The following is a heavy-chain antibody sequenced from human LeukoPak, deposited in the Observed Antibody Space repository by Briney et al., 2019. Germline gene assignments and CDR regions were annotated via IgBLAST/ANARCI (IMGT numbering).Heavy chain of an antibody. CDR1: GYSFTSYW. CDR2: IYPGDSDT. Sequence: GESLKISCKGSGYSFTSYWIGWVRQMPGKGLEWMGIIYPGDSDTRYGPSFQGQVTISADKSISTAYLQWSSLKASDTAMYYCARHVGFSNLYNWFDPWGQGTLVTVSS. J-gene: IGHJ5*02. V-gene: IGHV5-51*01. D-gene: IGHD3-10*01. CDR3: ARHVGFSNLYNWFDP.